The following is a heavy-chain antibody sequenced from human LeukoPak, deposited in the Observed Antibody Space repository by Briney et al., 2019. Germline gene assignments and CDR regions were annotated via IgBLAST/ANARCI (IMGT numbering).Heavy chain of an antibody. J-gene: IGHJ4*02. CDR3: ARGRAARPVPDY. CDR1: GGTFSIYA. V-gene: IGHV1-69*04. Sequence: SVTVSCKASGGTFSIYAISWVRQAPGQGLEWMGRIIPILGIANYAQKFQGRVTITADKSTSTAYMELSSLRSEDTAVYYCARGRAARPVPDYWGQGTLVTVSS. D-gene: IGHD6-6*01. CDR2: IIPILGIA.